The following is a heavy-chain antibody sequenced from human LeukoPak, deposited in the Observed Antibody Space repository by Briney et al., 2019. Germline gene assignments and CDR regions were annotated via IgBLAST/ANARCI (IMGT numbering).Heavy chain of an antibody. D-gene: IGHD2-2*01. CDR2: IYYSGST. CDR1: GGSIGSYY. Sequence: SETLSLTCTVSGGSIGSYYWSWIRQPPGKGLEWIGYIYYSGSTNYNPSLKSRVTISVDTSKNQFSLKLSSVTAADTAVYYCAREIRYCSSTSCYPEGNWFDPWGQGTLVTVSS. V-gene: IGHV4-59*01. J-gene: IGHJ5*02. CDR3: AREIRYCSSTSCYPEGNWFDP.